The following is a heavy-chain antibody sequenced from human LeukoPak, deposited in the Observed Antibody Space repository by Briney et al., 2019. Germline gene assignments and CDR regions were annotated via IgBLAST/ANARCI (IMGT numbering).Heavy chain of an antibody. CDR3: ARVHSYYYDSSGYQTNY. CDR2: ISSSSSYI. Sequence: GGSLRLSCAASGFTFSSYSMNWVRQAPGKGLEWVSSISSSSSYIYYADSVKGRFTISRDNAKNSLYLQMNSLRAEDTAVCYCARVHSYYYDSSGYQTNYWGQGTLVTVSS. CDR1: GFTFSSYS. D-gene: IGHD3-22*01. V-gene: IGHV3-21*01. J-gene: IGHJ4*02.